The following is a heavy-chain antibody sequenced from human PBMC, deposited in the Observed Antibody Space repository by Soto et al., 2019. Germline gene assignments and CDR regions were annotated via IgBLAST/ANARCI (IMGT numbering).Heavy chain of an antibody. CDR3: ARGGSGSQTVGY. J-gene: IGHJ4*02. CDR2: IYSRGGT. Sequence: EVQVVESGGGLVQPGGSLRLSCAASGFTVSNNYMTWVRQATGKGLEWVSLIYSRGGTDYSDSVKGRFTISRDNSKNMVYLQMTSLRVEDPAVYYGARGGSGSQTVGYWGQGARVTVSS. CDR1: GFTVSNNY. D-gene: IGHD1-26*01. V-gene: IGHV3-66*01.